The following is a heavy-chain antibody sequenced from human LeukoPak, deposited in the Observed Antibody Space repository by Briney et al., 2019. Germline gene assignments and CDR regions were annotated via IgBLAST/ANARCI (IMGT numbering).Heavy chain of an antibody. Sequence: GSLRLSCAASGFTLGNVWMTWVRQAPGKGLEWVGRIKTKTYGGTTDYAAPVKGRFTISRDDSTNTLYLQMNSLKTEDTAIYYCTTLDDYGRHWGQGTLVTVSS. D-gene: IGHD4-17*01. V-gene: IGHV3-15*01. CDR1: GFTLGNVW. J-gene: IGHJ4*02. CDR2: IKTKTYGGTT. CDR3: TTLDDYGRH.